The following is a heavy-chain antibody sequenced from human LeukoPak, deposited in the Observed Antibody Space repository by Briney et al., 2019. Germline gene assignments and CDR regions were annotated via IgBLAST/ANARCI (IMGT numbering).Heavy chain of an antibody. V-gene: IGHV3-30-3*01. CDR2: ISYDGSNK. D-gene: IGHD2-21*02. Sequence: PGGSLRLSCAASEFTFSNYAMHWVRQAPGKGLEWVAVISYDGSNKYYADSVKGRFTNSRDNSKNTLCLQMNSLRPEDTALYYCARVSERLLPSFKWFDPWGQGTLVTVSS. CDR1: EFTFSNYA. CDR3: ARVSERLLPSFKWFDP. J-gene: IGHJ5*02.